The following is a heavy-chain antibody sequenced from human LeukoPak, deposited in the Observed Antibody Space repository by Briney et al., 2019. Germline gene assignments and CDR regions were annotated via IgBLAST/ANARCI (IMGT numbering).Heavy chain of an antibody. CDR2: IYYSGST. V-gene: IGHV4-39*01. Sequence: SETLSLTCAVSGGSISSSNWWSWVRQPPGKGLEWIGSIYYSGSTYYNPSLKSRVTISVDTSKNQFSLKLSSVTAADTAVYYCARILGSGSYYIDYWGQGTLVTVSS. J-gene: IGHJ4*02. D-gene: IGHD1-26*01. CDR1: GGSISSSNW. CDR3: ARILGSGSYYIDY.